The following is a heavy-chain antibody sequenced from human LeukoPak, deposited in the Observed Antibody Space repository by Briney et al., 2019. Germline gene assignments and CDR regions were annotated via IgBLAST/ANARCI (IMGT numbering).Heavy chain of an antibody. CDR1: GGTFISYA. CDR2: IIPILGTA. J-gene: IGHJ6*03. V-gene: IGHV1-69*13. Sequence: SVKVSCKASGGTFISYAISWVRQAPGQGLEWMGGIIPILGTANYAQKFQGRVTITADESTSTAYMELSSLRSEDTAVYYCARSHRSYYYYYMDVWGKGTTVKISS. CDR3: ARSHRSYYYYYMDV.